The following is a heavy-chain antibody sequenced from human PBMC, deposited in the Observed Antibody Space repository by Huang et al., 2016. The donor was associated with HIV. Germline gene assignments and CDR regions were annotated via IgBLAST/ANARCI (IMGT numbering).Heavy chain of an antibody. V-gene: IGHV1-2*02. CDR1: GYRFVDYY. CDR3: ATDGGGGCDGGSCFPH. CDR2: ITHNTGDA. D-gene: IGHD2-15*01. J-gene: IGHJ4*02. Sequence: QVQLVQSGAEVRQPGASVKVSCKTSGYRFVDYYIHWVRQAPGQGLEWSGWITHNTGDAFTAAKARCRVALTSDTSIRTVYMEVNRLQFDCGATDFCATDGGGGCDGGSCFPHWGQGTLVGVSS.